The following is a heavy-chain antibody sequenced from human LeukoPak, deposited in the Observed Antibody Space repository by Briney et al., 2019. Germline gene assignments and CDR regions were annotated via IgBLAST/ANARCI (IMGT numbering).Heavy chain of an antibody. CDR2: INTGDGDT. CDR1: GYTFTNYA. J-gene: IGHJ3*02. Sequence: ASVKVSCKASGYTFTNYAMHWVRQAPGQRLEWMGWINTGDGDTKYSQNLQGRVTITRDTSATTAYMELSSLRSEDTAVYYCARPHNSGYDMSAFDIWGQGTMVTVSS. V-gene: IGHV1-3*04. D-gene: IGHD5-12*01. CDR3: ARPHNSGYDMSAFDI.